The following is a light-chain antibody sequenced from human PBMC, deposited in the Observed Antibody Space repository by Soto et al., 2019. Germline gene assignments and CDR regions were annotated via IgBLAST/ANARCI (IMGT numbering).Light chain of an antibody. Sequence: SVLTQPPSASGTPGQRVTISCSGSSSNIGSKYVYWYQQLPGTAPKLLMYRNNHRSSGVPDRFSGSKSGTSASLAISGLRSDDEADYYCAAWDDSLSGVVFGGGTKPTVL. CDR1: SSNIGSKY. J-gene: IGLJ2*01. CDR3: AAWDDSLSGVV. V-gene: IGLV1-47*01. CDR2: RNN.